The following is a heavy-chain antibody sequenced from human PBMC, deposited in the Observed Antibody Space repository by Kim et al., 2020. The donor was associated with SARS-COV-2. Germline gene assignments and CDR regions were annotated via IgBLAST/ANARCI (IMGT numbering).Heavy chain of an antibody. D-gene: IGHD6-19*01. CDR1: GYTFTNYY. Sequence: ASVKVSCKASGYTFTNYYMHWVRQAPGQGLEWMGIINPSGGSTSYAQKFQGRVTMTRDTSTSTVYMELSSLRSEDTAVYYCARSAVAGTFFDYWGQGTLVTVSS. CDR2: INPSGGST. J-gene: IGHJ4*02. V-gene: IGHV1-46*01. CDR3: ARSAVAGTFFDY.